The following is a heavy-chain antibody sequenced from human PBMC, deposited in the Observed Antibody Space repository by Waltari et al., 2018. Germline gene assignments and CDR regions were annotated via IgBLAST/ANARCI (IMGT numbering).Heavy chain of an antibody. V-gene: IGHV4-34*01. CDR1: GGSFSGYY. D-gene: IGHD6-6*01. Sequence: QVQLQQWGAGLLKPSETLSLTCAVYGGSFSGYYWSWIRQPPGKGLEWTGESNHSGSTNSNPSLKSRVTISVDTSKNQFSLKLSSVTAADTAVYYCAPLLGIAARPVPGYWGQGTLVTVSS. J-gene: IGHJ4*02. CDR3: APLLGIAARPVPGY. CDR2: SNHSGST.